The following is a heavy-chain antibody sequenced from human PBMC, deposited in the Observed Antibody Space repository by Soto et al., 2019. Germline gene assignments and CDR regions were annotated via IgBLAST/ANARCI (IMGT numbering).Heavy chain of an antibody. J-gene: IGHJ5*02. Sequence: QVQLVQSGAEVKKPGASVKVSCKASGYTFITQSMHWVRQAPGQRLEWMGWIATANGNTRYSQKFQERVNINRDTPATTVYLHLHNLTSEDTAIYYCARDGGTLWYGVSSRLEPWGPGTLVTVSS. CDR3: ARDGGTLWYGVSSRLEP. CDR1: GYTFITQS. CDR2: IATANGNT. D-gene: IGHD3-10*01. V-gene: IGHV1-3*04.